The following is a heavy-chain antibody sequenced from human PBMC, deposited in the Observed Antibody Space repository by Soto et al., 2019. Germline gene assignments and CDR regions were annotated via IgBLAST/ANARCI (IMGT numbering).Heavy chain of an antibody. CDR3: ARDSSSGCYYLDY. CDR2: TYYRSKWYN. CDR1: GGNESSNRDA. D-gene: IGHD6-19*01. Sequence: VTDASWGGNESSNRDAWYWIRKSPSRGLEWLGRTYYRSKWYNDYAVSVKSRITINPDTSKNQFSLQLNSVTPEDTAVYFCARDSSSGCYYLDYWGQGSLVTVSS. V-gene: IGHV6-1*01. J-gene: IGHJ4*02.